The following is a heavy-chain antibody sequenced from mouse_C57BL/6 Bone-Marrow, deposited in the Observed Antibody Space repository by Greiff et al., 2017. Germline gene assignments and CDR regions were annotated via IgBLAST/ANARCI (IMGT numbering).Heavy chain of an antibody. J-gene: IGHJ3*01. CDR3: ARGWLPAWFAY. Sequence: EVHLVESGGGLVKPGGSLKLSCAASGFNFSDYGMHWVRQAPEKGLEWVAYISSGSSTIYYADTVKGRFTISRDNAKNTLFLQMTSLRSEDTAMYYCARGWLPAWFAYWGQGTLVTVSA. D-gene: IGHD2-2*01. CDR1: GFNFSDYG. CDR2: ISSGSSTI. V-gene: IGHV5-17*01.